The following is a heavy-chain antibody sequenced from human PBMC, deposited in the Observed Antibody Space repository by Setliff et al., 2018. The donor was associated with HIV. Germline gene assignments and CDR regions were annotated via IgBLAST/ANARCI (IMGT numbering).Heavy chain of an antibody. Sequence: SLRLSCAASGFTFSNYAMSWVRQAPGKGLEWVGFIRSKAYGGTTEYAASVKGRFTLSRDDSRNIAYLQMNSLKTEDTAVYYCARDFSYGYFFYGMDVWGQGTTVTVSS. J-gene: IGHJ6*02. D-gene: IGHD5-18*01. CDR3: ARDFSYGYFFYGMDV. CDR2: IRSKAYGGTT. CDR1: GFTFSNYA. V-gene: IGHV3-49*04.